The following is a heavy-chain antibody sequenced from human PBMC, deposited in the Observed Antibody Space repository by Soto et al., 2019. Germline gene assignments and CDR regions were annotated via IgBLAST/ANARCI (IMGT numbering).Heavy chain of an antibody. V-gene: IGHV1-69*13. CDR2: IIPIFGTA. CDR1: GGTFSSYA. J-gene: IGHJ6*02. CDR3: AGLGTGGYYYYYGMDV. D-gene: IGHD1-26*01. Sequence: SVKVSCKASGGTFSSYAISWVRQAPGQGLEWMGGIIPIFGTANYAQKFQGRVTITADESTSTAYMELSSLRSEDTAVYYCAGLGTGGYYYYYGMDVWGQGTTVTVSS.